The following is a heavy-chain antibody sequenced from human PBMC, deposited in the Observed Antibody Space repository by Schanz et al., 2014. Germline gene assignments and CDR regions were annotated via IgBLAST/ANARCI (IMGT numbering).Heavy chain of an antibody. CDR1: GYTFTTYY. J-gene: IGHJ4*02. D-gene: IGHD6-19*01. CDR3: ARGGYSSGWYDRDIAHFDY. V-gene: IGHV1-46*01. Sequence: QVQLVQSGAEVKKPGASMKVSCKASGYTFTTYYMLWVRQAPGQGLEWMGIINPSGGGTSYALRFQDRVTVTRDTSRSTVYMELSSLRSEDTAVYYCARGGYSSGWYDRDIAHFDYWGQGTLVTVSS. CDR2: INPSGGGT.